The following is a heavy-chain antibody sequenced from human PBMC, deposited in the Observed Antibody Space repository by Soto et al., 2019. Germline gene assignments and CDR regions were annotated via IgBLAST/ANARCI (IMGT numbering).Heavy chain of an antibody. D-gene: IGHD3-22*01. CDR1: GFTVSPYW. Sequence: VGSLRLSCVFSGFTVSPYWMHWVRQAPEQGLVWVSRINGDGTSISYADSVKGRFTISRDNSKNTLYLQMNSLRAEDTAVYYCARNYYDSSGGFDYWGQGTLVTVSS. CDR3: ARNYYDSSGGFDY. CDR2: INGDGTSI. J-gene: IGHJ4*02. V-gene: IGHV3-74*01.